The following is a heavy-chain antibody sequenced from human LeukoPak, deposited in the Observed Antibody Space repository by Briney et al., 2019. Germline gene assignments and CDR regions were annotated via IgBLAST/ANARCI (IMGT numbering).Heavy chain of an antibody. Sequence: GGSLRLSCAASGFTFSSYAMSWVRQAPGKGLEWVSAISGSDSSTYYADSVKGRFTISRDNSKNTLYLQMNSLRAEDTAVYYCAKDNYYDSSGYRDFWGQGTLVTVSS. V-gene: IGHV3-23*01. CDR1: GFTFSSYA. J-gene: IGHJ4*02. CDR3: AKDNYYDSSGYRDF. D-gene: IGHD3-22*01. CDR2: ISGSDSST.